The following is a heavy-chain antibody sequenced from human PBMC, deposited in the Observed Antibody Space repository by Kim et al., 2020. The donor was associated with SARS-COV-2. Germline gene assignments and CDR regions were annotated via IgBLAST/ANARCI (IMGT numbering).Heavy chain of an antibody. J-gene: IGHJ4*02. D-gene: IGHD1-26*01. CDR2: IYYSGSA. Sequence: SETLSLTCSVSGVSISSYYWSWIRQPPGKGLEWFGYIYYSGSANYNPSLRSRVTISVDTSKNQFSLKLSSVTAADTAVYYCAGTARGANFDYWGRGALVT. V-gene: IGHV4-59*08. CDR3: AGTARGANFDY. CDR1: GVSISSYY.